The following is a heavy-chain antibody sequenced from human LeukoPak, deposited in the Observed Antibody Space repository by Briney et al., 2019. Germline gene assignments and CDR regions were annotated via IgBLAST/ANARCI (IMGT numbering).Heavy chain of an antibody. CDR3: ARGVYGDYFDY. CDR2: MNPNSGNT. CDR1: GYTFTTFD. D-gene: IGHD4-17*01. J-gene: IGHJ4*02. Sequence: ASVKVSCKASGYTFTTFDINWVRQATGQGLEWMGWMNPNSGNTGYAQKFQGRVTITRNTSISTAYMELSSLTSEDTAVYYCARGVYGDYFDYWGQGTLVTVSS. V-gene: IGHV1-8*03.